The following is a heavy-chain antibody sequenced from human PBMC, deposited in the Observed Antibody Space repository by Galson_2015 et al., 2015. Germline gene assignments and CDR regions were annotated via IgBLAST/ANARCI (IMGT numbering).Heavy chain of an antibody. V-gene: IGHV3-23*01. CDR2: ISGSGGWT. CDR3: TKSNSLQDDNGWYYFDH. J-gene: IGHJ4*02. D-gene: IGHD6-19*01. CDR1: GFIFRNYA. Sequence: SLRLSCAASGFIFRNYAMTWVCQGPGKGLDWVSVISGSGGWTYYADSVKGRFNISRDNSKNTLYLQMSSLRAEDTAIYYCTKSNSLQDDNGWYYFDHWGQGTLVTVSS.